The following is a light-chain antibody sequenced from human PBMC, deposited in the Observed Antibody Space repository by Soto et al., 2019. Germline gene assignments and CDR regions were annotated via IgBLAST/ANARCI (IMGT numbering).Light chain of an antibody. V-gene: IGKV1D-13*01. CDR1: QDIRIA. CDR2: HAS. CDR3: QHYFNYPIT. J-gene: IGKJ5*01. Sequence: AIQLTQSPSSLSASVGDRVTISCRASQDIRIALAWYQQKSGKAPKVLIYHASTLGSGVPSTFSGSGSGTDFTLTISRLQPVDSATYYCQHYFNYPITFGQGTRLEI.